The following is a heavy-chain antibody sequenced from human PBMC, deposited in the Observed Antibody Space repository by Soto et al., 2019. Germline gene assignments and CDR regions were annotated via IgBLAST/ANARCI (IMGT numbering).Heavy chain of an antibody. CDR2: IRSKANSYAT. V-gene: IGHV3-73*01. Sequence: PGGSLRLSCAASGFTFSGSAMHWVRQASGKGLEWVGRIRSKANSYATAYAASVKGRFTISRDDSKNTAYLQMNSLKTEDTAVYYCTRLEYAMLGPSVWGQGTLVTVSS. J-gene: IGHJ4*02. CDR1: GFTFSGSA. D-gene: IGHD2-2*01. CDR3: TRLEYAMLGPSV.